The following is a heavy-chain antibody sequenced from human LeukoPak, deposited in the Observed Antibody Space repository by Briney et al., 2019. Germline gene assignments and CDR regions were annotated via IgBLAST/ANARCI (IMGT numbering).Heavy chain of an antibody. CDR1: GFTFSSYA. D-gene: IGHD4-11*01. Sequence: GGSLRLSCAASGFTFSSYAMHWVRQAPGKGLEWVAVISYDGSNKYYADSVKGRFTISRDNSRNTLYLQMNSLRAEDTAVYYCARDYSNYFDYWGQGTLVTVSS. J-gene: IGHJ4*02. CDR2: ISYDGSNK. CDR3: ARDYSNYFDY. V-gene: IGHV3-30*04.